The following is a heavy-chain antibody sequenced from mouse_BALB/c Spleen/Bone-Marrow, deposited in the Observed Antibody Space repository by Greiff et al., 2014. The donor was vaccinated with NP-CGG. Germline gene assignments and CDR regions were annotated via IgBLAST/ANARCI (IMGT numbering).Heavy chain of an antibody. CDR3: ARRIYSDYDDAMDY. D-gene: IGHD2-4*01. V-gene: IGHV1-18*01. CDR1: GYTFTEYT. CDR2: INPNNGGT. J-gene: IGHJ4*01. Sequence: VQLKESGPGLVRPGASVKISCKTSGYTFTEYTMHWVKQSHGKSLEWIGGINPNNGGTSYNQKFKGKATLTVDKSSNTAYMELRSLTSEDSAVYFCARRIYSDYDDAMDYWGQGTSVTVSS.